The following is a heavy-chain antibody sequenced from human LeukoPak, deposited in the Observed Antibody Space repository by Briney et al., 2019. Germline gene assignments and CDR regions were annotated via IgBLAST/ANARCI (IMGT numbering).Heavy chain of an antibody. CDR3: ARGNYYYYFDD. CDR1: GGSFSGYY. D-gene: IGHD3-10*01. CDR2: INHSGST. Sequence: SETLSLTCAVYGGSFSGYYWSWIRQPPGKGLEWIGEINHSGSTNYNPSLKSRVTISVDTSRNQFSLKLASVTAADTAMYYCARGNYYYYFDDWGQGTLVTVSS. V-gene: IGHV4-34*01. J-gene: IGHJ4*02.